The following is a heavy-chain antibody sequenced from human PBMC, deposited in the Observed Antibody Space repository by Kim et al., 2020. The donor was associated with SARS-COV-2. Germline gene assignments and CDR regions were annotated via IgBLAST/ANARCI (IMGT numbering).Heavy chain of an antibody. CDR2: ISYDGSNK. CDR1: GFTFSSYA. Sequence: GGSLRLSCAASGFTFSSYAMHWVRQAPGKGLEWVAVISYDGSNKYYADSVKGRFTISRDNSKNTLYLQMNSLRAEDTAVYYCAREGPKGDAFDIWGQGTMVTVSS. V-gene: IGHV3-30-3*01. CDR3: AREGPKGDAFDI. J-gene: IGHJ3*02.